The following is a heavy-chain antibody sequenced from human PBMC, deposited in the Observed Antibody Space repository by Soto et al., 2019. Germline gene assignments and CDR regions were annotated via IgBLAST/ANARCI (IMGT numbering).Heavy chain of an antibody. CDR1: GGSISSSIYY. CDR2: IYYSGST. Sequence: PSETLSLTCTVSGGSISSSIYYWGWIRQPPGKGLEWIGSIYYSGSTYYNPSLKSRVTISVDTSKNQSSLKLSSVTAADTAVYYCARRGRGYCSGGSCYPNRAGNAFDIWGQGTMVTVSS. J-gene: IGHJ3*02. V-gene: IGHV4-39*01. CDR3: ARRGRGYCSGGSCYPNRAGNAFDI. D-gene: IGHD2-15*01.